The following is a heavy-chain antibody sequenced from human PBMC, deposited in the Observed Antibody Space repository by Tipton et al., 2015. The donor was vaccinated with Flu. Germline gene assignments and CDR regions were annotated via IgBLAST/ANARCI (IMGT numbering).Heavy chain of an antibody. CDR3: ARGFIRLCDY. J-gene: IGHJ4*02. CDR1: GFTFSSYE. V-gene: IGHV3-48*03. Sequence: LSLTCAVSGFTFSSYEMNWVRQAPGKGLEWVSYIRSSGTTKYYADAVKGRFTISRDNAKNSLYLQMNSLRVEDTAVYYCARGFIRLCDYWGQGTLVTVSS. D-gene: IGHD3-16*01. CDR2: IRSSGTTK.